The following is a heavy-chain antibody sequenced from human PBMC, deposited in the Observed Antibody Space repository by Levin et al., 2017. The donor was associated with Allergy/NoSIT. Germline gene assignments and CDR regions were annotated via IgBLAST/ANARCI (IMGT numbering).Heavy chain of an antibody. V-gene: IGHV1-2*02. J-gene: IGHJ5*02. D-gene: IGHD2-15*01. CDR3: VRDLLDSSQRIWFDP. Sequence: AASVKVSCKASGYIFTAYYMYWVRQAPGQGLEWMGWINPDSGGTNYAQKFQGRVTMTRDTSISTAYMELSRLRSDDTAVYYCVRDLLDSSQRIWFDPWGQGTLVTVSS. CDR2: INPDSGGT. CDR1: GYIFTAYY.